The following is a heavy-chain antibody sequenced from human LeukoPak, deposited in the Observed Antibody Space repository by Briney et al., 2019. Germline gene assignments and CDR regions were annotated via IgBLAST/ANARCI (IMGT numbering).Heavy chain of an antibody. Sequence: AGGSLRLSCAASGFTFSSYAMSWVRQAPGKGLEWVSAISGSGGSTYYADSVKGRFTISRDNSKNTLYLQMNSLRAEDTAVYYCAKLWYYGFWSGPNWFDPWGQGTLVTVSS. V-gene: IGHV3-23*01. J-gene: IGHJ5*02. D-gene: IGHD3-3*01. CDR1: GFTFSSYA. CDR3: AKLWYYGFWSGPNWFDP. CDR2: ISGSGGST.